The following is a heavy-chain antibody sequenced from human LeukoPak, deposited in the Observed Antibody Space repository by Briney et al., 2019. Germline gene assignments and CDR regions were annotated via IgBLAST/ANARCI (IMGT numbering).Heavy chain of an antibody. D-gene: IGHD3-10*01. CDR1: GFTFSSYG. Sequence: GGSLRLSCAASGFTFSSYGMHRVRQAPGKGLEWVAVISYDGSNKYYADSVKGRFTISRDNSKNTLYLQMNSLRAEDTAVYYCAKAHFGSDAFDIWGQGTMVTVSS. V-gene: IGHV3-30*18. CDR3: AKAHFGSDAFDI. J-gene: IGHJ3*02. CDR2: ISYDGSNK.